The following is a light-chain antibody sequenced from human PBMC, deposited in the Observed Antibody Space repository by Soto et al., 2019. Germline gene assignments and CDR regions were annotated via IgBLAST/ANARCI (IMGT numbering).Light chain of an antibody. V-gene: IGLV2-23*02. J-gene: IGLJ1*01. CDR3: CSYAGSSTLYV. Sequence: QSALTQPASVSGSPGQSITISCTGTSSDIGTYNLVSWYQQHPGKAPKLMIYEVNKRPSGVSDRFSGSKSGNTASQTISGLQAEDEADYYCCSYAGSSTLYVVGTGTKVTVL. CDR2: EVN. CDR1: SSDIGTYNL.